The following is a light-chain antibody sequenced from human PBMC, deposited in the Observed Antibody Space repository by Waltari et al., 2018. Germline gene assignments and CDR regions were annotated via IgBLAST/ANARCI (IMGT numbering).Light chain of an antibody. CDR3: QQYYRSRT. CDR2: WAS. V-gene: IGKV4-1*01. J-gene: IGKJ1*01. CDR1: QRILYSSNDKKY. Sequence: DIVMTQSPDTLAVSLGERATINCKSSQRILYSSNDKKYFAWYQQKPGQPPKLLIHWASTRESGVPDRFSGSGSGTDFTLTISSLQAEDVAVYYCQQYYRSRTFGQGTKVEIK.